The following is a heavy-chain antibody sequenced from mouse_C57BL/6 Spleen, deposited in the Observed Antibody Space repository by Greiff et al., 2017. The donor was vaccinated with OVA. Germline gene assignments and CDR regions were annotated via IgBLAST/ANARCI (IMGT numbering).Heavy chain of an antibody. CDR2: IDPANGNT. Sequence: EVQLVESVAELVRPGASVKLSCTASGFNIKNTYMHWVKQRPEQGLEWIGRIDPANGNTKYAPKFQGKATITADTSSNTAYLQLSSLTSEDTAIYYCATGGNYEAYAMDYWGQGTSVTVSS. CDR3: ATGGNYEAYAMDY. D-gene: IGHD2-1*01. V-gene: IGHV14-3*01. J-gene: IGHJ4*01. CDR1: GFNIKNTY.